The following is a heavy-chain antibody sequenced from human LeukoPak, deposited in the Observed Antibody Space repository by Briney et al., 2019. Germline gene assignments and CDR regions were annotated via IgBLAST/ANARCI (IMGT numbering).Heavy chain of an antibody. Sequence: GSLRLSCAASGFTFSSYAMNWVRQPPEKGLEWIGSIDYRGSTYNNPSLKSRVTIYVDTSKNQFSLKVSSVTAADTAVYYCARHYSSSWFDYWGQGTLVTVSS. V-gene: IGHV4-39*01. J-gene: IGHJ4*02. CDR2: IDYRGST. D-gene: IGHD6-13*01. CDR3: ARHYSSSWFDY. CDR1: GFTFSSYA.